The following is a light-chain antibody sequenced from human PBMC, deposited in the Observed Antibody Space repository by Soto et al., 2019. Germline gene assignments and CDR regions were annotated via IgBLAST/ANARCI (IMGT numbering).Light chain of an antibody. CDR2: AAS. CDR3: QKYNSAPLT. J-gene: IGKJ4*01. CDR1: QGIGVY. V-gene: IGKV1-27*01. Sequence: DIPMTQSPSSMSASLGDRVTITCRARQGIGVYLAWFQQKPGNVPKLLIYAASTLQSGVPTRFSGSGSGEDFTLTISSLPPEDVATYYSQKYNSAPLTFGGGTKVEIK.